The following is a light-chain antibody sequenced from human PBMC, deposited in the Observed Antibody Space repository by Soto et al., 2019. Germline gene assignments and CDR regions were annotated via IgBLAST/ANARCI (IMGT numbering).Light chain of an antibody. CDR3: QQCGNWPLT. Sequence: EIVLTQSPATLSLSPGERATLSCRASQSVSSYLSWYQQKPGQAPRLLIYDASNRATGIPDRFSGSGSGTDFTLTISSLEPEDFAVYYCQQCGNWPLTFGPGTKVDIK. CDR1: QSVSSY. CDR2: DAS. J-gene: IGKJ3*01. V-gene: IGKV3-11*01.